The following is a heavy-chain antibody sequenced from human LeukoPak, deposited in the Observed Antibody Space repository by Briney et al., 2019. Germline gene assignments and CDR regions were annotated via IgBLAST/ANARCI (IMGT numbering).Heavy chain of an antibody. CDR1: PLSVTNYY. Sequence: SETLSLTCAVSPLSVTNYYWSWIRQPPGKGLEWIGYIYYTGNTNYNPSLKSRVTLSLDTSKNQFSLKLNSVTATDTAVYYCARHASYFYSSPYADWGQGTLVTVSS. V-gene: IGHV4-59*08. CDR2: IYYTGNT. CDR3: ARHASYFYSSPYAD. D-gene: IGHD3-22*01. J-gene: IGHJ4*02.